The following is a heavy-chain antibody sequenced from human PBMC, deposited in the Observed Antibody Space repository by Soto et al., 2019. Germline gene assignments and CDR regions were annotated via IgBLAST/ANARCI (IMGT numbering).Heavy chain of an antibody. CDR3: ARDQDSPSSYYFDY. CDR2: IWYDGSNK. CDR1: GFTFSSYG. Sequence: VGSLRLSCAASGFTFSSYGMHWVRQAPGKGLEWVAVIWYDGSNKYYADSVKGRFTISRDNSKNTLYLQMNSLRAEDTAVYYCARDQDSPSSYYFDYWGQGTLVTVSS. D-gene: IGHD6-13*01. V-gene: IGHV3-33*01. J-gene: IGHJ4*02.